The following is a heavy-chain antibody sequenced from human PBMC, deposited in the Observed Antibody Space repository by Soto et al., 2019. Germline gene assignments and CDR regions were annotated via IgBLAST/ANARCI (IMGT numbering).Heavy chain of an antibody. Sequence: QVLLQESGPGLVKPSETLSLTCTVSGGSISASSYYWGWIRQPPGKGLEWIGSMDYSGSTYYNPSLKSRVTISVDTSKNQFSLKLSSLTAADTAVYYCARRQRLRIFDCWGQGTLVTVSS. CDR2: MDYSGST. D-gene: IGHD6-25*01. V-gene: IGHV4-39*01. J-gene: IGHJ4*02. CDR3: ARRQRLRIFDC. CDR1: GGSISASSYY.